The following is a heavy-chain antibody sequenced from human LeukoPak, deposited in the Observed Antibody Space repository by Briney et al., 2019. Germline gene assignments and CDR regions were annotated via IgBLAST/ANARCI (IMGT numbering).Heavy chain of an antibody. D-gene: IGHD6-13*01. J-gene: IGHJ4*02. V-gene: IGHV4-59*01. CDR3: ARALGIAAADY. CDR2: IYYSGST. Sequence: SETLFLTCTVSGDSISSYYWSWIRQPPGKGLEWIGYIYYSGSTNYNPSLKSRVTMSVDTSKNQFSLKVSSVTAADTAVYYCARALGIAAADYWGQGTLVTVSS. CDR1: GDSISSYY.